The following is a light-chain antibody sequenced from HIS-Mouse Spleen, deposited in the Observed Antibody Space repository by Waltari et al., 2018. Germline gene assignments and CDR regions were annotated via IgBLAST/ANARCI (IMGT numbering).Light chain of an antibody. CDR1: SRDVGSYNL. Sequence: QSALTQPASVSGSPGQSITISCTGTSRDVGSYNLVPWYQQHPGKAPKLMIYEGSKRPSGVSNRFSGSKSGNTASLTISGLQAEDEADYYCCSYAGSSTSVVFGGGTKLTVL. V-gene: IGLV2-23*01. CDR3: CSYAGSSTSVV. J-gene: IGLJ2*01. CDR2: EGS.